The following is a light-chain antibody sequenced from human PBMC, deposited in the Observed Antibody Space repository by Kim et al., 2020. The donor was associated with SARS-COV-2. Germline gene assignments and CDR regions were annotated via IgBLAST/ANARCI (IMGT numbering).Light chain of an antibody. CDR3: QSFAGSAWV. CDR2: EDN. V-gene: IGLV6-57*03. Sequence: GKTVTISCTRTSGFIASDYVQWYQQRPGSAPTTVIYEDNLRPSGVPDRFSGSIDSSSNTASVTISGLETEDEADYYCQSFAGSAWVFGGGTQLTVL. CDR1: SGFIASDY. J-gene: IGLJ3*02.